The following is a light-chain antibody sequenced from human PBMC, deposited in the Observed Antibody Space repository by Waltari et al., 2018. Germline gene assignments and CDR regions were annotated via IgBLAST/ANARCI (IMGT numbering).Light chain of an antibody. V-gene: IGLV6-57*03. J-gene: IGLJ2*01. Sequence: NFMLTQPHSVSESPGQTVTISCPRSRGSIPSNDVHWYQQRPGSAPTTVIYEDNQRPSGVPDRFSGSIDSSSNSASLTISGLKTEDEADYYCQSYDSSNPVVFGGGTKLTVL. CDR2: EDN. CDR3: QSYDSSNPVV. CDR1: RGSIPSND.